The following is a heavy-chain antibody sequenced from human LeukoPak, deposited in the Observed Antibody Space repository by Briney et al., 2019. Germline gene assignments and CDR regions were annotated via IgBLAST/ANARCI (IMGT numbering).Heavy chain of an antibody. CDR3: AKGGSYAPLDY. Sequence: GGSLRLSCAGSGFRFNNAWMSWVRQAPGKGLEWVSAISTSGGDTIYTDSVKDRFTISRDNSKNTLYLQMNSLRAEDTAIYYCAKGGSYAPLDYWGQGTLVTVSS. D-gene: IGHD1-26*01. V-gene: IGHV3-23*01. J-gene: IGHJ4*02. CDR2: ISTSGGDT. CDR1: GFRFNNAW.